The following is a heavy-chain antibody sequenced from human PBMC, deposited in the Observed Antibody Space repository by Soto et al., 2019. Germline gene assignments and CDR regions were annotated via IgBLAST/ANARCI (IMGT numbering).Heavy chain of an antibody. CDR3: ARGGWSSGLYSSSWAFVS. D-gene: IGHD6-13*01. CDR2: INHSGST. CDR1: GGSFSGYY. V-gene: IGHV4-34*01. Sequence: PSETLSLTCAVYGGSFSGYYWSWIRQPPGKGLEWIGEINHSGSTNYNPSLKSRVTISVDTSKNQFSLKLSSVTAADTAVYYCARGGWSSGLYSSSWAFVSWGQGTLVTVSS. J-gene: IGHJ5*02.